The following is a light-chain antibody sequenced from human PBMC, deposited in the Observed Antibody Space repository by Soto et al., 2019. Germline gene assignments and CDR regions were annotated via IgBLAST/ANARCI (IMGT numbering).Light chain of an antibody. CDR2: EVN. V-gene: IGLV2-14*01. Sequence: QSALTQPASVSGSPGQSITISCTGTSSDVGGYNYVSWYQQHPGKAPKLLIYEVNNRPSGVSNRFSGSKSGNTASLTISGLQDEDEADYYCNSYTSSSTRVFGGGTKLTVL. CDR1: SSDVGGYNY. CDR3: NSYTSSSTRV. J-gene: IGLJ2*01.